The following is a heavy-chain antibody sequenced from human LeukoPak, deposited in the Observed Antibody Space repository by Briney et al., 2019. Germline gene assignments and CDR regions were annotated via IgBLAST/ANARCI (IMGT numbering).Heavy chain of an antibody. J-gene: IGHJ6*04. CDR3: ARDAQLPAAMGPNYYNYFGMDV. Sequence: GSLRLSCTASGCTFSSYEMNWVRQPPVKGLEWVSCISSSGSTIYYADSVKGRFTISGDNAKIPLYLQMHSLRAADTAVYYCARDAQLPAAMGPNYYNYFGMDVWGKGTTVTVSS. V-gene: IGHV3-48*03. D-gene: IGHD2-2*01. CDR2: ISSSGSTI. CDR1: GCTFSSYE.